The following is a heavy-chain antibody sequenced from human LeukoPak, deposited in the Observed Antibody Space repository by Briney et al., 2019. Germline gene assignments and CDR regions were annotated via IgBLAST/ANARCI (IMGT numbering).Heavy chain of an antibody. V-gene: IGHV1-2*02. CDR1: GYTFTGYY. Sequence: ASVKVSCEASGYTFTGYYIHWVRQAPGQGLEWMGWINPDGRGTNYAQKFQGRVTMTRDTSISTAHMELNRLRSDDTAVFYCARSLAAPLYYFDYWGQGTLVTVSS. J-gene: IGHJ4*02. CDR3: ARSLAAPLYYFDY. CDR2: INPDGRGT. D-gene: IGHD6-13*01.